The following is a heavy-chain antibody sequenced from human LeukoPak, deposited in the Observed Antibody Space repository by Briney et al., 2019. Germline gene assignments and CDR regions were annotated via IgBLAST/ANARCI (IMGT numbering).Heavy chain of an antibody. V-gene: IGHV3-7*01. Sequence: GGSLRLSCAASGFGFSSFWMNWVRQAPGKGLEWVARIKPDGSDKYYVDSVKGRFTISRDHVKNSLSLQMDSLRAEDTAVYYCARGLPEVITPSYYMDVWGKGTTVTISS. CDR2: IKPDGSDK. CDR1: GFGFSSFW. J-gene: IGHJ6*03. CDR3: ARGLPEVITPSYYMDV. D-gene: IGHD3-3*01.